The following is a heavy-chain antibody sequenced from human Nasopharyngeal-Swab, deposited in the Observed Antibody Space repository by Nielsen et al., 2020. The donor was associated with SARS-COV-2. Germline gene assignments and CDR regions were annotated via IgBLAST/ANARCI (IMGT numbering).Heavy chain of an antibody. Sequence: GESLKISCAASGFTFSSYAMHWVRQAPGKGLEWVAVISYDGSNKYYADSVKGRFTISRDNSKNTLYLQMNSLRAEDTAVYYCAKDPGDYGAPYWYFDLWGRGTLVTVSS. V-gene: IGHV3-30-3*01. CDR1: GFTFSSYA. CDR3: AKDPGDYGAPYWYFDL. CDR2: ISYDGSNK. J-gene: IGHJ2*01. D-gene: IGHD4-17*01.